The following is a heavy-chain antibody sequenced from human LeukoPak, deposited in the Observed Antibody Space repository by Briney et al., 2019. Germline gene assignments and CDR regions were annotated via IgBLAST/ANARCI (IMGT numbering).Heavy chain of an antibody. CDR1: GGSVSSGNYH. Sequence: SETLSLTCTVSGGSVSSGNYHWSWIRQAPGKGLEWIGHNGNTNYNPSLKSRVTISVDTSKNQFSLNLNTVTAADTAVYYCATYYGGAGGRGHWGPGTLVTASS. CDR2: NGNT. D-gene: IGHD2-21*01. J-gene: IGHJ4*02. CDR3: ATYYGGAGGRGH. V-gene: IGHV4-61*01.